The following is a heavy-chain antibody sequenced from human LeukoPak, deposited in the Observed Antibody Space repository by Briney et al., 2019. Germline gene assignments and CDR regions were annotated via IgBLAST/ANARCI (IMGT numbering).Heavy chain of an antibody. CDR2: VKSRSGGETT. V-gene: IGHV3-15*01. J-gene: IGHJ4*02. Sequence: RQAPGXXLEWVXRVKSRSGGETTYYAEPGKGRFTITREDSKNRKYVKINSLKTEDTAVYYCTLIQGWGSGSYYRDFWGQGTLVTVSS. CDR3: TLIQGWGSGSYYRDF. D-gene: IGHD3-10*01.